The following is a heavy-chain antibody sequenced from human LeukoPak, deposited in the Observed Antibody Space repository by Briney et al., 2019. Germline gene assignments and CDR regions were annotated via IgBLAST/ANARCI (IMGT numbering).Heavy chain of an antibody. D-gene: IGHD1-1*01. CDR2: IRQDGSEK. Sequence: PGGSLRLSCAASGFTFSSYWMSWVRQAPGKGLEWVANIRQDGSEKYYVDSVKGRFTISRDNAKNSLYLQMNSLRAEDTAVYYCARDITPRKLERVFDPWGQGTLVAVSS. CDR3: ARDITPRKLERVFDP. CDR1: GFTFSSYW. V-gene: IGHV3-7*01. J-gene: IGHJ5*02.